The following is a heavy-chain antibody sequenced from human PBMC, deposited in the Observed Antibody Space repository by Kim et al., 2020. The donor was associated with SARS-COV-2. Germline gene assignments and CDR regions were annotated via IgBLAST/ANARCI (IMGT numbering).Heavy chain of an antibody. V-gene: IGHV1-69*13. J-gene: IGHJ6*02. CDR3: ARDKMGNHLYYYYGMDV. CDR1: GGTFSSYA. CDR2: IIPIFGTA. Sequence: SVKVSCKASGGTFSSYAISWVRQAPGQGLEWMGVIIPIFGTANYAQKFQGRVTITADESTSTAYMELSSLRSEDTAVYYCARDKMGNHLYYYYGMDVWGQGTTVTVSS. D-gene: IGHD4-4*01.